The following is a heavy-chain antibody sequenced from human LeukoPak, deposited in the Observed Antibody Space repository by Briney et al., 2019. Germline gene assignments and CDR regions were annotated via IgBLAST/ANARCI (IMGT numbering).Heavy chain of an antibody. D-gene: IGHD2-21*02. V-gene: IGHV1-69*04. CDR2: IIPILGIA. Sequence: SVKVSCKASGGTFSSYAISWVRQAPGQGLEWMGRIIPILGIANYAQKFQGRVTITADKSTSTAYMELGSLRSEDTAVYYCARDEPLRDVIVVVTAGYYYYGMDVWGQGTTVTVSS. CDR3: ARDEPLRDVIVVVTAGYYYYGMDV. CDR1: GGTFSSYA. J-gene: IGHJ6*02.